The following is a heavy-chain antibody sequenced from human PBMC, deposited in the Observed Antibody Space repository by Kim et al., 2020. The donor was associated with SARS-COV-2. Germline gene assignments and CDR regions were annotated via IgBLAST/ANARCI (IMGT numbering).Heavy chain of an antibody. V-gene: IGHV3-23*01. J-gene: IGHJ3*02. Sequence: GGGGSTNYADTVKGRFTIPRDNSKTPLYLQMTSRRAEDTAVYYCAKGGSIWGQGTMVTVSS. CDR3: AKGGSI. CDR2: GGGGST. D-gene: IGHD3-10*01.